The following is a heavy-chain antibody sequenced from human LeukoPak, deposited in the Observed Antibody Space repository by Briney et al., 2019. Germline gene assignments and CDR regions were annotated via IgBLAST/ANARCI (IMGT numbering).Heavy chain of an antibody. CDR2: IYHSGST. CDR3: ARVSSGGYFDD. V-gene: IGHV4-30-2*01. CDR1: GRSVSGGGYS. D-gene: IGHD3-16*01. Sequence: PSETLSLTCAVSGRSVSGGGYSWRWIRQPPGKGLEWIGYIYHSGSTYYNPSLKSRVTISVDRSKNQFSLKLSSVSAADTAVYYCARVSSGGYFDDWGQGTLVSVSS. J-gene: IGHJ4*02.